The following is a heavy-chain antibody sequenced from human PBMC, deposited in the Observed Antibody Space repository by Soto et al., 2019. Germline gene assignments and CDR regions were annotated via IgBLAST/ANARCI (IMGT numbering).Heavy chain of an antibody. CDR3: ARGYDSKAYYYMDV. Sequence: QVQLQESGPGLVKPSETLSLTCTVSGGSISSYYWSWIRQPPGKGLEWIGYIYYSGSTNYNPSLKSRVTITVDTSKNQFPLKLSSVTAADTAVYYCARGYDSKAYYYMDVWGKGTTVTVSS. D-gene: IGHD1-1*01. J-gene: IGHJ6*03. CDR1: GGSISSYY. CDR2: IYYSGST. V-gene: IGHV4-59*01.